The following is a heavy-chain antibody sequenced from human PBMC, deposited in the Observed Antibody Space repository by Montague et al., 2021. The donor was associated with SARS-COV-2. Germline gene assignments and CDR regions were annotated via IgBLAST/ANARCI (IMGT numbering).Heavy chain of an antibody. CDR1: GFSLDTRGAG. CDR3: AHKLYGINRRWFDP. J-gene: IGHJ5*02. CDR2: IYWDDAK. V-gene: IGHV2-5*02. D-gene: IGHD1-14*01. Sequence: PALVKPTQTLTLICSFSGFSLDTRGAGVGWIRQPPGKALEWLALIYWDDAKHYSPSLKSRLTITKDTSKNQVVLTMTNMDPVDTATYYCAHKLYGINRRWFDPWGQGTLVTVSS.